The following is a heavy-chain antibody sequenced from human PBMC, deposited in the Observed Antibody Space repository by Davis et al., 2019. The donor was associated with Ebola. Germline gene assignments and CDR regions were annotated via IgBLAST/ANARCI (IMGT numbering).Heavy chain of an antibody. CDR1: GGSISSGGYS. D-gene: IGHD3-10*01. CDR3: ARGFYGSGSYALGYYYGMDV. Sequence: MPSETLSLTCAVSGGSISSGGYSWSWIRQPPGKGLEWIGYIYHSGSTYYNPSLKSRVTISVDRSKNQFSLKLSSVTAADTAVYYCARGFYGSGSYALGYYYGMDVWGQGTTVTVSS. V-gene: IGHV4-30-2*01. J-gene: IGHJ6*02. CDR2: IYHSGST.